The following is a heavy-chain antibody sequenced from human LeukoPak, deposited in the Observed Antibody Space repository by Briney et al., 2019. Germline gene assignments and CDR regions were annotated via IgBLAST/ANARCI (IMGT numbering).Heavy chain of an antibody. J-gene: IGHJ6*02. D-gene: IGHD3-3*01. Sequence: PGGSLRLSCAASGFTFSSYAMHWVRQAPGKGLEWVAVISHDGSNKYYADSVKGRFTISRDNSKNTLYLQMNSLRAEDTAVYYCARDLFLEWLESYGMDVWGQGTTVTVSS. CDR3: ARDLFLEWLESYGMDV. V-gene: IGHV3-30-3*01. CDR1: GFTFSSYA. CDR2: ISHDGSNK.